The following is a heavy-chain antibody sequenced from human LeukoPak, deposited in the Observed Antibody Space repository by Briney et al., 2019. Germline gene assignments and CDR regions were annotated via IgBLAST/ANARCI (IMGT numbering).Heavy chain of an antibody. CDR3: AGVVVVVTTWVFPYFDY. CDR2: IYYSGST. D-gene: IGHD2-15*01. V-gene: IGHV4-39*01. CDR1: GGSISSSSYY. Sequence: PSETLSLTCTVSGGSISSSSYYWGWIRQPPGKGLEWIGSIYYSGSTYYNPSLKSRVTISVDTSKNQFSLKLSSVTAADTAVYYCAGVVVVVTTWVFPYFDYWGQGTLVTVSS. J-gene: IGHJ4*02.